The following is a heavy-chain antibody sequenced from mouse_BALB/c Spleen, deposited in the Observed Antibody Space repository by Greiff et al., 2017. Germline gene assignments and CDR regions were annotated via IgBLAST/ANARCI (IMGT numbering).Heavy chain of an antibody. V-gene: IGHV1S81*02. D-gene: IGHD4-1*01. CDR1: GYTLTSYW. CDR2: INPSNGRT. CDR3: AGGTGAWFAY. Sequence: VQRVESGTVLARPGASVKMSCKASGYTLTSYWMHWVKQRPGQGLEWIGEINPSNGRTNYNEKFKSKATLTVDKSSSTAYMQLSSLTSEDAAVYYCAGGTGAWFAYGGQGTLVTVSA. J-gene: IGHJ3*01.